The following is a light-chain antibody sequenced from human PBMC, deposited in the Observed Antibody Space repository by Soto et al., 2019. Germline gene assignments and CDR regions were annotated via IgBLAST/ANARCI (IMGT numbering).Light chain of an antibody. CDR1: QSVSSSY. V-gene: IGKV3-20*01. CDR2: GAS. J-gene: IGKJ4*01. CDR3: QQYGSSRVT. Sequence: EIVLTQSPGTLSLSPGERATLSCRASQSVSSSYLAWYQQKPGQAPRLLIYGASSRATGIPDRFSGSGSGTDFTLTISRLEPEEFAVYYCQQYGSSRVTFGGVTKVEIK.